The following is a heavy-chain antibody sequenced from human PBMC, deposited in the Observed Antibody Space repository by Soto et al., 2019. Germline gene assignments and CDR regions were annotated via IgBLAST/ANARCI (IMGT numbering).Heavy chain of an antibody. D-gene: IGHD3-22*01. CDR3: ARSSDYNYYFDY. CDR1: GFTLSSHA. J-gene: IGHJ4*02. V-gene: IGHV3-21*01. CDR2: LSSSSSYI. Sequence: EVQLVESGGGLVKPGGSLRLSCAASGFTLSSHAINWVRQAPGKGLEWVSFLSSSSSYIYYADSVKGRFTISRDNAKNSLYLQMNSLRGEDTAVYYCARSSDYNYYFDYWGQGALVTVSS.